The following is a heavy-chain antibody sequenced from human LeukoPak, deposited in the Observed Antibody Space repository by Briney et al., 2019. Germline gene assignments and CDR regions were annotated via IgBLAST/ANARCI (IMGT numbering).Heavy chain of an antibody. CDR2: VNQDGSGK. Sequence: GGSLRLSCAASGFTFSSAWMSWVRQAPGKGLEWVANVNQDGSGKYYVDSVKGRFTISKDNAKNSLYLQMNSLRAEDTAVYYCTSANYGPAYWGQGTLVTVSS. V-gene: IGHV3-7*01. CDR1: GFTFSSAW. J-gene: IGHJ4*02. D-gene: IGHD5-24*01. CDR3: TSANYGPAY.